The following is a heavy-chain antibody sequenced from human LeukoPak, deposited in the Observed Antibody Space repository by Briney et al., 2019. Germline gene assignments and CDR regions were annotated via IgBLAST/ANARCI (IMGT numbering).Heavy chain of an antibody. CDR3: AKDTSGYALDAFDI. D-gene: IGHD5-12*01. V-gene: IGHV3-9*01. CDR2: ISWNSGSI. Sequence: GRSLRLSCAASGFTFDDYAMHWVRQAPGKGLEWVSGISWNSGSIGYADSVKGRFTISRDNAKNSLYLQMNSLRAEDTALYYCAKDTSGYALDAFDIWGQGTMVTVSS. J-gene: IGHJ3*02. CDR1: GFTFDDYA.